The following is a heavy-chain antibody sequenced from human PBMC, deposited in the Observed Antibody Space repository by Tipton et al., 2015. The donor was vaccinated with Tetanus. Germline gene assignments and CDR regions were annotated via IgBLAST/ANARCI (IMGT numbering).Heavy chain of an antibody. CDR3: VREKVVNSWFYGMDV. Sequence: SLRLSCAGSGFNFGDSWMSWVRRAPGKGLEWVANIKGDGSEKHYVDSVQGRFTITRDNAKNSLYLQMNSLRADDTAVYQCVREKVVNSWFYGMDVWGPGTRVTVSS. CDR1: GFNFGDSW. V-gene: IGHV3-7*01. D-gene: IGHD6-13*01. CDR2: IKGDGSEK. J-gene: IGHJ6*02.